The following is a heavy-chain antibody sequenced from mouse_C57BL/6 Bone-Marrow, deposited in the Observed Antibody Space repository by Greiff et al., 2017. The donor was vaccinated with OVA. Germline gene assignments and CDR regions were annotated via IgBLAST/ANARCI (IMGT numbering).Heavy chain of an antibody. CDR2: IDPSDSYT. V-gene: IGHV1-69*01. J-gene: IGHJ3*01. D-gene: IGHD1-1*01. CDR1: GYTFTSYW. CDR3: ARDYGSSLWFAY. Sequence: QVQLKQPGAELVMPGASVKLSCKASGYTFTSYWMHWVKQRPGQGLEWIGEIDPSDSYTNYNQKFKGKSTLTVDKSSSTAYMQLSSLTSEDSAVYYCARDYGSSLWFAYWGQGTLVTVS.